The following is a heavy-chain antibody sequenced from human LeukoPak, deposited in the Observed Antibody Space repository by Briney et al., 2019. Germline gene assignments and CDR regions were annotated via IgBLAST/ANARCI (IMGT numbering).Heavy chain of an antibody. CDR1: GFTFSSYW. CDR3: ARDWQWLGYDY. J-gene: IGHJ4*02. D-gene: IGHD6-19*01. V-gene: IGHV3-74*01. Sequence: GGSLRLSCAASGFTFSSYWMHWVRQAPGKGLVWVSRINSDGSSTSYADSVKGRFTISRDNAKNTLYLQMDSLRAEDTAVYYCARDWQWLGYDYWGQGTLVTVSS. CDR2: INSDGSST.